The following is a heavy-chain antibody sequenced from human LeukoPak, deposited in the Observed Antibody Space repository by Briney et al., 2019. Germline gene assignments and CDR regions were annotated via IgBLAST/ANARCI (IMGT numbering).Heavy chain of an antibody. CDR2: IYYSGST. CDR3: ARSVDYGNYLVVGWFDP. Sequence: SETLSLTYTVSGGSISNYYWSWIRQPPGKGLEWIGYIYYSGSTNYNPSLKSRVTISVDTSKNQFSLKLSSVTAADTAVYYCARSVDYGNYLVVGWFDPWGQGTLVTVSS. D-gene: IGHD4-11*01. V-gene: IGHV4-59*01. J-gene: IGHJ5*02. CDR1: GGSISNYY.